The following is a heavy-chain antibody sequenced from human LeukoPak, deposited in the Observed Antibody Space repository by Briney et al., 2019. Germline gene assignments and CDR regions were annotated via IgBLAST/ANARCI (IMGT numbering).Heavy chain of an antibody. V-gene: IGHV3-30*02. Sequence: AGGSLRLSCAASGFTFSSYGMHWVRQAPGKGLEWVAFIRYDGSNKYYADSVKGRFTCSRDNAKNSLHLQMNSLRAEDTAVYYCATNHPNGGGGRYFDWSPIDWGQGTLVTVSS. CDR3: ATNHPNGGGGRYFDWSPID. J-gene: IGHJ4*02. CDR2: IRYDGSNK. D-gene: IGHD3-9*01. CDR1: GFTFSSYG.